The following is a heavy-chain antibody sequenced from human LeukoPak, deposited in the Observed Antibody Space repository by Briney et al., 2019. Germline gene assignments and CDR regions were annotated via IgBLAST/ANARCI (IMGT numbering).Heavy chain of an antibody. V-gene: IGHV3-30-3*01. D-gene: IGHD3-22*01. Sequence: PGGSLRLSCAASGFTFSSYAMHWVRQAPGKGLEWVAVISYDGSNKYYAHSVKGRFTISRDNSKNTLYLQMNSLRAEDTAVYYCARGSYYDSSGYPDYWGQGTLVTVSS. J-gene: IGHJ4*02. CDR3: ARGSYYDSSGYPDY. CDR1: GFTFSSYA. CDR2: ISYDGSNK.